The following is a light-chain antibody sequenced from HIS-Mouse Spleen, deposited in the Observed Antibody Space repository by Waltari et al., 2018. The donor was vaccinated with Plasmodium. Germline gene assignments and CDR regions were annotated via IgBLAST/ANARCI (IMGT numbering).Light chain of an antibody. CDR2: KAS. CDR3: QQYNSYSYT. Sequence: DIQMTQSPSTLSASVGDRVTITCRASQRISSWLAWYQQKPGKAPKLLIYKASSLESGVPSSFSGSGSGTEFTLTISSLQPDDFATYYCQQYNSYSYTFGQGTKLEIK. V-gene: IGKV1-5*03. J-gene: IGKJ2*01. CDR1: QRISSW.